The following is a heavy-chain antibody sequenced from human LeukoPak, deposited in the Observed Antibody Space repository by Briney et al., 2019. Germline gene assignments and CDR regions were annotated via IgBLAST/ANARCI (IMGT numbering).Heavy chain of an antibody. CDR1: RFTFSSYS. V-gene: IGHV3-21*01. J-gene: IGHJ3*02. Sequence: GGSLRLSCAASRFTFSSYSMNWVRQAPGKGLEWVSSISSSSSYIYYADSVKGRFTISRDNAKNSLYLQMNSLRAEDTAVYYCARGRGYCSSTSCSVAFYIWGQGTMVTVSS. CDR2: ISSSSSYI. D-gene: IGHD2-2*01. CDR3: ARGRGYCSSTSCSVAFYI.